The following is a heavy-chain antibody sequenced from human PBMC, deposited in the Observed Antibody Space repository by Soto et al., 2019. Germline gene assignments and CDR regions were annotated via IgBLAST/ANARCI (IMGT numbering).Heavy chain of an antibody. V-gene: IGHV3-23*01. D-gene: IGHD3-10*01. Sequence: GGSLRLSCAASGFTFGTYAMSWVRQAPGKGLEWVSAISNSGGTAYYADSVQGRFTISRDNSMNTLFLQMHSLRIEDTAVYYCAHPRGFGVFDAYDIWGQGTMVTVSS. CDR2: ISNSGGTA. CDR3: AHPRGFGVFDAYDI. CDR1: GFTFGTYA. J-gene: IGHJ3*02.